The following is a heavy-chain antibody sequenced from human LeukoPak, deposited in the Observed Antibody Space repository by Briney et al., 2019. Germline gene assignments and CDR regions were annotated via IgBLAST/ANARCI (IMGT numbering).Heavy chain of an antibody. D-gene: IGHD2-15*01. J-gene: IGHJ2*01. CDR1: GYSISSGYY. CDR2: IYHSGST. V-gene: IGHV4-38-2*01. Sequence: SETLSLTCAVSGYSISSGYYWGWIRQPPGKGLEWIGSIYHSGSTYYNPSLKSRVTISVDTSKNQFSLKLSSVTAADTAVYYCASAFVVVVASSFDLWGRGTLVTVSS. CDR3: ASAFVVVVASSFDL.